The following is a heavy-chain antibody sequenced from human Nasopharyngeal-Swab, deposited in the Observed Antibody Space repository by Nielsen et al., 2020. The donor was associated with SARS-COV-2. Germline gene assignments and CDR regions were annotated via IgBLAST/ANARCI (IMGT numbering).Heavy chain of an antibody. CDR1: GFTFSNYA. V-gene: IGHV3-23*01. Sequence: GESLKISCAASGFTFSNYAMNWVRQVPGKGLEWVSAISGSGGSTYYADSVKGRFTISRDNAKNSLYLQMNSLRAEDTAVYYCARENCGGDCYSPGYYYYGMDVWGQGTTVTVSS. J-gene: IGHJ6*02. CDR3: ARENCGGDCYSPGYYYYGMDV. CDR2: ISGSGGST. D-gene: IGHD2-21*01.